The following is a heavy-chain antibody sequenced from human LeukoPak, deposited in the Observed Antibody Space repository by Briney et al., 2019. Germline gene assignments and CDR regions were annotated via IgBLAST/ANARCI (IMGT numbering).Heavy chain of an antibody. J-gene: IGHJ4*02. CDR3: VKDLRSDFMGVLSRYLSY. CDR1: GFTFSSFA. D-gene: IGHD2/OR15-2a*01. Sequence: HPGGSLRLSCSASGFTFSSFAMHWVRQAPGKGLEYVAAISRNGGSTYYADSVKGRFTISRDNSKSTLYFQMSSLRAEDTAVYLCVKDLRSDFMGVLSRYLSYWGQGTLVTVSS. CDR2: ISRNGGST. V-gene: IGHV3-64*05.